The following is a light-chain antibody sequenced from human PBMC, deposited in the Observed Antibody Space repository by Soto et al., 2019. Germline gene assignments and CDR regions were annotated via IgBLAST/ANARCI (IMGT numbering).Light chain of an antibody. CDR1: QGIGNY. Sequence: DIQMTQSPLSLSASVGDRVTITCRASQGIGNYLAWFQQKPGRVPKLLIYAASALQRGVPSRFSGSGSGTEFTLTISSLQPEDVATYYCQKYNTAPLTSGGGTKVEI. V-gene: IGKV1-27*01. CDR3: QKYNTAPLT. CDR2: AAS. J-gene: IGKJ4*01.